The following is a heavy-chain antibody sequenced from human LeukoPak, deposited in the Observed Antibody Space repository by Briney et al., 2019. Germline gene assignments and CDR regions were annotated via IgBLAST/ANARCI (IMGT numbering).Heavy chain of an antibody. Sequence: GGSLRLSCATSGFVFNSYALTWVRQAPGKGLEYLSVISYNGEETYYAKSVKGRFTISRDNSKNTLYLQMGSLRAEDTAVYFCARDPSVGGFSGSELDFWGQGTLVTVSS. V-gene: IGHV3-64*01. CDR1: GFVFNSYA. D-gene: IGHD3-22*01. CDR2: ISYNGEET. CDR3: ARDPSVGGFSGSELDF. J-gene: IGHJ4*02.